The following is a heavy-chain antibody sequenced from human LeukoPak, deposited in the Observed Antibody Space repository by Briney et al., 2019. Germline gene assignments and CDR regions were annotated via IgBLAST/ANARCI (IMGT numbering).Heavy chain of an antibody. D-gene: IGHD4-11*01. CDR3: ARSGNYWDGGYYYMDV. Sequence: GGSLRLSCAASGFTFSSYSMNWVRQAPGKGLEWVSSISSSSSYIYYADSVKGRFTISRDNVKNSLYLQMNSLRAEDTAVYYCARSGNYWDGGYYYMDVWGKGTTVTISS. CDR2: ISSSSSYI. V-gene: IGHV3-21*04. CDR1: GFTFSSYS. J-gene: IGHJ6*03.